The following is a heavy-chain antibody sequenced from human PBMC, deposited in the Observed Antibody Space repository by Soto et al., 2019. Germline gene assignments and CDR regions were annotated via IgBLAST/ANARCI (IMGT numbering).Heavy chain of an antibody. V-gene: IGHV5-51*01. Sequence: PGESLKISCKGSGYSFTSYWIGWVRQMPGKGLEWMGIIYPGDSDTRYSPSFQGQVTISADKSISTAYLQWSSLKASDTAMYYCARPVAAAGTAGRDYYYGMDVWGQGTTVTVS. J-gene: IGHJ6*02. CDR2: IYPGDSDT. CDR3: ARPVAAAGTAGRDYYYGMDV. D-gene: IGHD6-13*01. CDR1: GYSFTSYW.